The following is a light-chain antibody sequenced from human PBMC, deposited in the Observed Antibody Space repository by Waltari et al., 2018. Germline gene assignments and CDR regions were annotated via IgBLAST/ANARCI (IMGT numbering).Light chain of an antibody. CDR2: AAS. Sequence: EIQMTQSPSSVFASVGDRVAITCRATQYIGSSLAWYQQKPGQGPNLLIYAASNLPTGVPSRFSGSGSGADFTLTINSLQPEDFAVYYCQQGHSVPPTFGQGTRVEIK. CDR3: QQGHSVPPT. CDR1: QYIGSS. J-gene: IGKJ1*01. V-gene: IGKV1-12*01.